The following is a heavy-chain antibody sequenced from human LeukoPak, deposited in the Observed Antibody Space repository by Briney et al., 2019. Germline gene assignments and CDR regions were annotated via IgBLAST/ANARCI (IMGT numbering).Heavy chain of an antibody. V-gene: IGHV3-48*03. CDR1: GFTFSDYE. J-gene: IGHJ6*03. CDR3: ARDSAAPVIYYMDV. CDR2: ISASGTTI. D-gene: IGHD6-13*01. Sequence: GGSLRLSCAASGFTFSDYELNWVRQAPGKGLEWISYISASGTTIYYADSVKGRFTISRDNVKESLFLQMNSLRAEDTAVYYCARDSAAPVIYYMDVWGNGTTVTISS.